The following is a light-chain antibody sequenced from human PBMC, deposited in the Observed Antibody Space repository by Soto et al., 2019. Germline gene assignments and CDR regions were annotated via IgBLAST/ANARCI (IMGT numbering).Light chain of an antibody. CDR1: QSIRSW. Sequence: DIQITQYPSTLSASVGARVTITCRDSQSIRSWLAWYQQKPGKAPKLLRYDASSLESGVPSRFSGSGSGTDFALTISGLQPDDFATFYCHQYNSYSWRFGQWTQVELK. V-gene: IGKV1-5*01. J-gene: IGKJ1*01. CDR3: HQYNSYSWR. CDR2: DAS.